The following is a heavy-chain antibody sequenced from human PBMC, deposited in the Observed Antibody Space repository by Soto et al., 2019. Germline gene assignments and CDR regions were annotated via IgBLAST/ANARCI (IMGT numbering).Heavy chain of an antibody. D-gene: IGHD3-9*01. CDR3: ARAGDILTGRFDY. J-gene: IGHJ4*02. CDR2: INTDGSST. CDR1: GFTFSSYW. V-gene: IGHV3-74*01. Sequence: GGSLRLSCAASGFTFSSYWMHWVRQAPGKGLVWVSRINTDGSSTTYADSVKGRFTISRDNAKNTLYLQMNSLRAEDTAVYYCARAGDILTGRFDYWGQGTLVTVSS.